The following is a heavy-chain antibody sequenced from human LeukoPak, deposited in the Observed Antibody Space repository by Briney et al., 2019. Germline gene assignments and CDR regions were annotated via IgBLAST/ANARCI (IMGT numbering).Heavy chain of an antibody. CDR3: ARVKRPTSRSSERSVASFDY. CDR1: GFTFSSYS. CDR2: ISSSSSYI. J-gene: IGHJ4*02. V-gene: IGHV3-21*01. Sequence: GGSLRLSCAASGFTFSSYSMNWVRQAPGKGLEWVSSISSSSSYIYYADSVKDRFTISRDNAKNSLYLQMNSLRAEDTAVYYCARVKRPTSRSSERSVASFDYWGQGTLVTVSS. D-gene: IGHD1-1*01.